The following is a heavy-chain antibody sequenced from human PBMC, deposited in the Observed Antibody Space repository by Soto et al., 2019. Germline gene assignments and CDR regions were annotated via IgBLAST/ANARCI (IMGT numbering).Heavy chain of an antibody. Sequence: EVQLVESGGGLVQPGGSLRLSCAASGFTFRSYWMQWVRQAPGKGLVWVSWINSDGSSTSYEDSVKGRFTISRDNAKNPLYMQMNSLRAEDTAVYYCASGGSSLNFDSWGQGTLVTVSS. CDR3: ASGGSSLNFDS. V-gene: IGHV3-74*01. CDR2: INSDGSST. CDR1: GFTFRSYW. J-gene: IGHJ4*02. D-gene: IGHD6-6*01.